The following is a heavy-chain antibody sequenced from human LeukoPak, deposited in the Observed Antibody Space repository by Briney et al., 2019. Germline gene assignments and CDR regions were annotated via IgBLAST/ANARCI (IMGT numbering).Heavy chain of an antibody. CDR1: GGSISSYH. J-gene: IGHJ6*02. D-gene: IGHD5-18*01. V-gene: IGHV4-59*01. Sequence: SETLSRTCTVSGGSISSYHWSWIRQPPGKGLEWIGYIYYSGSTNYNPSLKSRVTISVDTSKNQFSLKLSSVTAADTAVYYCARGCYSYAPDELAPINDYGMDVWGQGTTVTVSS. CDR3: ARGCYSYAPDELAPINDYGMDV. CDR2: IYYSGST.